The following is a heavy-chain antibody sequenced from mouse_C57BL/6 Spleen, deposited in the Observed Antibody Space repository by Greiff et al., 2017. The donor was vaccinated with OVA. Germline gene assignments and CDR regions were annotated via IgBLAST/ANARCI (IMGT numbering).Heavy chain of an antibody. CDR3: ARGRGDY. J-gene: IGHJ4*01. Sequence: VQLQQPGAELVKPGASVKMSCKASGYTFTSYWITWVKQRPGQGLEWIGDIYPGSGSTNYNEKFKSKATLTVDKSSSTAYMQLSSLTSEDSAVYYCARGRGDYWGQGTSVTVSS. CDR2: IYPGSGST. CDR1: GYTFTSYW. V-gene: IGHV1-55*01.